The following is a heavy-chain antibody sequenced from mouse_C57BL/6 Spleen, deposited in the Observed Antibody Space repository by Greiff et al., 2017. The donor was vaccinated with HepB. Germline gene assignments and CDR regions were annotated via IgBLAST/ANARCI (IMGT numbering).Heavy chain of an antibody. V-gene: IGHV5-17*01. CDR2: ISSGSSTI. J-gene: IGHJ2*01. CDR3: ARKDYGYEGFFDY. CDR1: GFTFSDYG. D-gene: IGHD2-2*01. Sequence: EVKLMESGGGLVKPGGSLKLSCAASGFTFSDYGMHWVRQAPEKGLEWVAYISSGSSTIYYADTVKGRFTISRDNAKNTLFLQMTSLRSEDTAMYYCARKDYGYEGFFDYWGQGTTLTVSS.